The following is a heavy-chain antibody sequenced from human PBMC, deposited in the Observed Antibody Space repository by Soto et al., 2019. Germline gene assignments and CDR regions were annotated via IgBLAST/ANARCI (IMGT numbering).Heavy chain of an antibody. CDR2: ISSSGSMI. Sequence: QVQLVESGGGLVKPGGSLRLSCTVSGFTFSDYYMSWIRQAPGKGLEWLSYISSSGSMIQYADSVKGRFTISRDNAKNSLYLQMNSLRAEDTAVYYCAREAFYSDALDMWGQGTMVTVSS. V-gene: IGHV3-11*01. J-gene: IGHJ3*02. CDR3: AREAFYSDALDM. D-gene: IGHD3-3*02. CDR1: GFTFSDYY.